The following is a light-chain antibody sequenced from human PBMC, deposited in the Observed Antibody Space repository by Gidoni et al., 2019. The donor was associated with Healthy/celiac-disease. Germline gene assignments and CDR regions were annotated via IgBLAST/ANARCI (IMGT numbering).Light chain of an antibody. CDR3: QPANSFPWT. J-gene: IGKJ1*01. Sequence: DIQMTQSPSSVSASVGDRVTSTCRASQGISSWLAWYQQKPGKAPKLLIYAASSLKSGVPSRFRGSGCGTVFTLPISSVQPEDFAAYYCQPANSFPWTFGQGTQVEIK. CDR2: AAS. CDR1: QGISSW. V-gene: IGKV1-12*02.